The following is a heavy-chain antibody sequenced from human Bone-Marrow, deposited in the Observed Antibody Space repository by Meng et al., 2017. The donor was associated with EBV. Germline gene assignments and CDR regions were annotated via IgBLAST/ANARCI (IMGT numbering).Heavy chain of an antibody. D-gene: IGHD1-1*01. CDR1: GFTFSDYY. CDR3: ARLRNWNDIEP. Sequence: QGQLVEAGAGLVKPGGSLGWSCAASGFTFSDYYMSWICQAPGKGLEWVSYITGTGISFYYADAVKGRFTISRDNAKNSLYLQMNSLRAEDTAVYYCARLRNWNDIEPWGQGTLVTVSS. J-gene: IGHJ4*02. CDR2: ITGTGISF. V-gene: IGHV3-11*01.